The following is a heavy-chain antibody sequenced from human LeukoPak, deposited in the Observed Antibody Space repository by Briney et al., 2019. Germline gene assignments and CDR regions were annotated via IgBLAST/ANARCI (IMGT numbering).Heavy chain of an antibody. CDR1: GGSISSYY. V-gene: IGHV4-59*08. D-gene: IGHD3-22*01. Sequence: SETPSLTCTVSGGSISSYYWSWIRQPPGKGLEWIGYIYYSGSTNYNPSLKSRVTISVDTSKNQFSLKLSSVTAADTAVYYCTSDSSGYLHAFDIWGQGTMVTVSS. CDR3: TSDSSGYLHAFDI. J-gene: IGHJ3*02. CDR2: IYYSGST.